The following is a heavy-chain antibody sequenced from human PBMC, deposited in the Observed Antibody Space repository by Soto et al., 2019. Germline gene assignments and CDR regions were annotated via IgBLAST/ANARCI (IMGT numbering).Heavy chain of an antibody. J-gene: IGHJ4*02. CDR3: ARQGGTVPYYFDY. D-gene: IGHD1-1*01. CDR1: GGSISSYY. CDR2: IYYSGST. V-gene: IGHV4-59*08. Sequence: SETLSLTCTVSGGSISSYYWSWIRQPPGKGLEWIGYIYYSGSTDYNPSLKSRVTISVDTSKNQFSLKLSSVTAADTAVYYCARQGGTVPYYFDYWGQGTLVTVSS.